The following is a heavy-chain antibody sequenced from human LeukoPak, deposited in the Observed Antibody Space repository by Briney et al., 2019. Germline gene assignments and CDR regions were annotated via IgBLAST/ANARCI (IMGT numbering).Heavy chain of an antibody. D-gene: IGHD2-2*02. Sequence: GGSLRLSCAASGFTFSSYGISWVRQAPGKGLEWVSAISGSGGSTYYADSVKGRFPISRDNSKNTLYLQMNSLRAEDTAVYHCAKDLDCSRTSCDRDYWGQGTLVPVSS. CDR1: GFTFSSYG. CDR3: AKDLDCSRTSCDRDY. V-gene: IGHV3-23*01. CDR2: ISGSGGST. J-gene: IGHJ4*02.